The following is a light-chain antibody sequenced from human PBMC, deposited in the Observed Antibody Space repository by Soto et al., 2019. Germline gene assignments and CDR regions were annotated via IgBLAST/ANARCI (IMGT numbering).Light chain of an antibody. CDR2: AAS. J-gene: IGKJ5*01. Sequence: DIQMTQSPASLSASVGDRVTITCRASQTIGVHLNWYQQRPGKAPKFLVYAASNLKGGVSSRFIGSGAGTYFTLTITSLQPEDFAIYYCQQSYSSPITFGQGTRLEIK. V-gene: IGKV1-39*01. CDR3: QQSYSSPIT. CDR1: QTIGVH.